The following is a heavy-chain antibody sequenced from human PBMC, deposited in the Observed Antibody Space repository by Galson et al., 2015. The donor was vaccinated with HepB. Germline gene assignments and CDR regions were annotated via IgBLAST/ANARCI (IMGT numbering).Heavy chain of an antibody. CDR1: GFTVSSNY. J-gene: IGHJ6*02. D-gene: IGHD2-2*01. CDR2: IYSGGST. V-gene: IGHV3-53*01. Sequence: SLRLSCAASGFTVSSNYMSWVRQAPGKGLEWVSVIYSGGSTYYADSVKGRFTISRDNSKNTLYLQMNSLRAEDTAVYYCARGRGYGSSTSCSPFLGYYGMDIGGQVTTVTVSS. CDR3: ARGRGYGSSTSCSPFLGYYGMDI.